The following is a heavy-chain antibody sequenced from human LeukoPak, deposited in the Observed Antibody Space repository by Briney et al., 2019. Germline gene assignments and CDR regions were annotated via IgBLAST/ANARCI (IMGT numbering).Heavy chain of an antibody. J-gene: IGHJ4*02. Sequence: SETLSLTCAVYGGSFSGYYWSWIRQPPGKGLEWIGYIYHSGSTYYKPSLKSRVTMSVDTSKNQFSLKLSSVTAADTAVYYCARDTWSLVDYWGQGTLVTVSS. CDR1: GGSFSGYY. CDR3: ARDTWSLVDY. CDR2: IYHSGST. D-gene: IGHD3-3*01. V-gene: IGHV4-34*01.